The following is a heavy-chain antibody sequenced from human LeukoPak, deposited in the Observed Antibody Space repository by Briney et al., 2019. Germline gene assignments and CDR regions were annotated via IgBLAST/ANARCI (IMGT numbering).Heavy chain of an antibody. D-gene: IGHD3-3*01. CDR3: ARGGVSYDFWSGYYNFPFDY. CDR2: ISGSSSYK. Sequence: GGPLRLSCEVSGFDFSTYSMNWVRQAPGKGLEWVSSISGSSSYKFYADSVKGRFTISRDNAKNSVYLQMNSLRAEDTAVYYCARGGVSYDFWSGYYNFPFDYWGQGTLVTVSS. CDR1: GFDFSTYS. V-gene: IGHV3-21*01. J-gene: IGHJ4*01.